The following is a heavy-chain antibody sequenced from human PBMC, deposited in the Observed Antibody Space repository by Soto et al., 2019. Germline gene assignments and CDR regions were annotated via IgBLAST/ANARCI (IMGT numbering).Heavy chain of an antibody. Sequence: QVQLVESGGGEVQPGRSPRLSCAASGFAFGSFAMHWVRQAPGKGLEWVALISYDGSDEYYLDSVKGRFTISRDNSKNTLELQVNSLRAEDTAVYYCAKNLGYCTNSCPMALDLWCRGTVVTVSS. V-gene: IGHV3-30*18. CDR2: ISYDGSDE. CDR3: AKNLGYCTNSCPMALDL. D-gene: IGHD2-8*01. CDR1: GFAFGSFA. J-gene: IGHJ3*01.